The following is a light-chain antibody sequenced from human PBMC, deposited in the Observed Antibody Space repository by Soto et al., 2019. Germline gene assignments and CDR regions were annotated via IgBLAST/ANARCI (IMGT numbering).Light chain of an antibody. CDR3: QQRSNWPPIT. CDR1: QSVRSY. Sequence: EIVLTQSPATLSLSPGERATLSCRASQSVRSYLAWYQQRPGQAPRLLIYETSKRATGIPARFSGSGSGTDFTPTISSLEPEDFAVYYCQQRSNWPPITFGGGTKVEIK. V-gene: IGKV3-11*01. J-gene: IGKJ4*01. CDR2: ETS.